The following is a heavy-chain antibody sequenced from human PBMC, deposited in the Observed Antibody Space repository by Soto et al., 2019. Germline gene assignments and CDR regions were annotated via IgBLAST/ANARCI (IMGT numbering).Heavy chain of an antibody. CDR2: ISSSGSTI. CDR3: ASNSERGQQLVPRYNYYYYYMDV. Sequence: GGSLRLSCAASGFTFSDYYMSWIRQAPGKGLEWVSYISSSGSTIYYADSVKGRFTISRDNAKNSLYLQMNSLRAEDTAVYYCASNSERGQQLVPRYNYYYYYMDVWGKGTTVTVSS. J-gene: IGHJ6*03. D-gene: IGHD6-13*01. CDR1: GFTFSDYY. V-gene: IGHV3-11*01.